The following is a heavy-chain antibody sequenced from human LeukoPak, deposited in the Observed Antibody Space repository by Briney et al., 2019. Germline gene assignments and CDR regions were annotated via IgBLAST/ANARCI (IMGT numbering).Heavy chain of an antibody. D-gene: IGHD1-1*01. CDR2: IYYSGST. Sequence: PSQTLSLTCTVSGGSISSGDYYWRWIRQPPGRGLEWIGYIYYSGSTYYNPSLKSRVTISVDTSKNQFSLKLSSVTAADTAVYYCASLEPSLLDAFDIWGQGTMVTVSS. CDR1: GGSISSGDYY. CDR3: ASLEPSLLDAFDI. V-gene: IGHV4-30-4*08. J-gene: IGHJ3*02.